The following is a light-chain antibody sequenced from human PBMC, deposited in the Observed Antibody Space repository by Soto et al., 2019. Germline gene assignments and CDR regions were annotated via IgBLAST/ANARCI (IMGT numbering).Light chain of an antibody. Sequence: EIVLTQSPGTLSLSPGERATLSCRASQSVSSTWLTWYQQKPGQAPRRLIYGASIRATGIPDRFGGSGSGTDFSLTITRLEPEDFTVYDCQYDGSSPRVTFGGGTKVEIK. V-gene: IGKV3-20*01. CDR2: GAS. J-gene: IGKJ4*01. CDR1: QSVSSTW. CDR3: QYDGSSPRVT.